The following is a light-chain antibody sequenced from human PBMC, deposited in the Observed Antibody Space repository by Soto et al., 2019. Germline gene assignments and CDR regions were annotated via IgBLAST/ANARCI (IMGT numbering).Light chain of an antibody. J-gene: IGLJ1*01. CDR1: CSDVGNCNY. Sequence: SVLTQPPSASGSPGQSVTISCIGICSDVGNCNYVSWYQQHPGKAPKVLIYEVTKRPSGVPDRFSGSQSGNTASLTVSGLQAEDDADYSCQSYDSSLSGYVFGSGTKVHVL. V-gene: IGLV2-8*01. CDR3: QSYDSSLSGYV. CDR2: EVT.